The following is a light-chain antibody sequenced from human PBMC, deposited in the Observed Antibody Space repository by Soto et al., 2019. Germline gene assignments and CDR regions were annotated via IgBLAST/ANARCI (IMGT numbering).Light chain of an antibody. CDR2: EVR. Sequence: QSVLTQPASVSGSPGQSITISCTGTSSDVGGYNYVSWYQQHPGKAPKLMIYEVRNRPSGVSNRFSGSKSGNTASLTISGLQAEDEADYYCSSYTSSSTLDVFGTGTKVTV. V-gene: IGLV2-14*01. J-gene: IGLJ1*01. CDR1: SSDVGGYNY. CDR3: SSYTSSSTLDV.